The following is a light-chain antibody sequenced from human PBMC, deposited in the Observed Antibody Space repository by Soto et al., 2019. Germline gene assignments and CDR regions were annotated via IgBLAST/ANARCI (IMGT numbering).Light chain of an antibody. Sequence: DIQMTPSPSSLSASVGDRVTITCRASQSMSRYLNWYQQKPGKAPKLLIYGASSLQTGVPSRFSGGGSGTDFTLTISSLQPEDFATYYCQQSYRIPFNFGHGTRLEI. CDR3: QQSYRIPFN. J-gene: IGKJ5*01. V-gene: IGKV1-39*01. CDR2: GAS. CDR1: QSMSRY.